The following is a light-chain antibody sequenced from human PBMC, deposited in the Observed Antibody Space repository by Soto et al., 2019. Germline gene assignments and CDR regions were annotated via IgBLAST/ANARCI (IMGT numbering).Light chain of an antibody. CDR2: DTS. J-gene: IGLJ1*01. CDR3: LLSYSDEKV. Sequence: QAVVTQEPSLTVSPGGTVTLTCGSSTGAVTSGHYPYWFQQKPGQAPRTLIYDTSNKYSWTPARFSGSLLGGKAALTLSGAQPEDEDEYYCLLSYSDEKVFGTGTKVTVL. CDR1: TGAVTSGHY. V-gene: IGLV7-46*01.